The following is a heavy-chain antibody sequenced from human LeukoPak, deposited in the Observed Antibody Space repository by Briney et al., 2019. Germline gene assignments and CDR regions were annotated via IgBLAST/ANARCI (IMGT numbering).Heavy chain of an antibody. D-gene: IGHD4-17*01. CDR2: MYNSGST. CDR3: ARGIESYGDYGY. V-gene: IGHV4-59*01. Sequence: SETLSLTCTVSGGSISGSYWSCIRQPPGKGLEWIAYMYNSGSTNYNPSLKSRVTISIDTSKNQFSLKLSSLTAADTAIYYCARGIESYGDYGYWGQGNLVTVSS. J-gene: IGHJ4*02. CDR1: GGSISGSY.